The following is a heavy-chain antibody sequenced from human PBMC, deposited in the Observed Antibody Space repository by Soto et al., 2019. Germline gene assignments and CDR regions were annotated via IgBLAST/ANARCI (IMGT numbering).Heavy chain of an antibody. V-gene: IGHV1-3*01. J-gene: IGHJ5*01. CDR2: INPDNGNT. CDR1: GYTFTRYT. CDR3: ARGIATGQLDS. Sequence: ASVKVSCKASGYTFTRYTMNWVRQAPGQRLEWMGWINPDNGNTKSSQKFQDRVIITRDTSASTAYMDLSSLRSEDTAVYYCARGIATGQLDSWGQGTLVTVSS. D-gene: IGHD2-15*01.